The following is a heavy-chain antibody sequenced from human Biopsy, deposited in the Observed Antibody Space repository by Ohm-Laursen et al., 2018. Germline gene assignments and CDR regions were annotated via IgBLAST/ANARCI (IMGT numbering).Heavy chain of an antibody. J-gene: IGHJ2*01. CDR3: ARDRGYYSDRTVPGYFDL. V-gene: IGHV4-59*01. CDR1: GDSISSYY. Sequence: PRTLSFTCTVSGDSISSYYWSWIRQPTGKGLEWIGYAYYTGSTDYNPSLQSRVTISVDTSKNHFSLRLRSVTPADTAIYYCARDRGYYSDRTVPGYFDLWGRGTLVTVSS. D-gene: IGHD3-22*01. CDR2: AYYTGST.